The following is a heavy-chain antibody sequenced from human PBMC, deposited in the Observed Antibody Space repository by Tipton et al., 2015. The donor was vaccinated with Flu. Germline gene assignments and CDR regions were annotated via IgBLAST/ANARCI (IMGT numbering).Heavy chain of an antibody. D-gene: IGHD2-21*01. CDR2: ISYDGSNK. V-gene: IGHV3-30*18. J-gene: IGHJ6*02. CDR3: AKDDGSFAPHYYYYGMDV. CDR1: GFTFSSYG. Sequence: AASGFTFSSYGMHWVRQAPGKGLEWVAVISYDGSNKYYADSVKGRFTISGDNSKNTLYLQMNSLRAEDTAVYYCAKDDGSFAPHYYYYGMDVWGQGTTVTVSS.